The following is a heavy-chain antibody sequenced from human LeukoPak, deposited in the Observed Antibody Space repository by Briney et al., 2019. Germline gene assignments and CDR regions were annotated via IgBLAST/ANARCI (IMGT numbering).Heavy chain of an antibody. CDR3: AKGFASGWEPFDY. J-gene: IGHJ4*02. CDR1: GFTFSSYA. D-gene: IGHD1-26*01. V-gene: IGHV3-23*01. CDR2: ISGSGGST. Sequence: GGSLRLSCAASGFTFSSYAMSWVRQAPGKGLEWGSAISGSGGSTYYADSVKGRFTISRDNSKNTLYLQMNSLRAEDTAVYYCAKGFASGWEPFDYWGQGTLVTVSS.